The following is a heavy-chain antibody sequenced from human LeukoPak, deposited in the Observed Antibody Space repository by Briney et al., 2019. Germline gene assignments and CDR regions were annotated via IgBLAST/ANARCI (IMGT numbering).Heavy chain of an antibody. CDR1: GFTFSSYA. D-gene: IGHD3-10*01. CDR3: ARGQRLLWFGELSDAFDI. CDR2: ISYDGSNK. J-gene: IGHJ3*02. Sequence: PGRSLRLSCTASGFTFSSYAMHWVRQAPGKGLEWVAVISYDGSNKYYADSVKGRFTISRDNSKNTLYLQMNSLRAEDTAVYYCARGQRLLWFGELSDAFDIWGQGTMVTVSS. V-gene: IGHV3-30*04.